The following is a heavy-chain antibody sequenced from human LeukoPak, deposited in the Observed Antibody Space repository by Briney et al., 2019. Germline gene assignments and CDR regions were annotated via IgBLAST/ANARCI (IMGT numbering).Heavy chain of an antibody. D-gene: IGHD2-21*02. CDR1: GFTFSSYG. Sequence: PGGSLRLSCAASGFTFSSYGMHWVRQAPGKGVEWVAVISYDGSNKYYADSVRGRFTISRDNSKNTLYLQMNSLRAEDTAVYYCARNVVVTAIFDYWGQGTLVTVSS. CDR3: ARNVVVTAIFDY. CDR2: ISYDGSNK. V-gene: IGHV3-30*03. J-gene: IGHJ4*02.